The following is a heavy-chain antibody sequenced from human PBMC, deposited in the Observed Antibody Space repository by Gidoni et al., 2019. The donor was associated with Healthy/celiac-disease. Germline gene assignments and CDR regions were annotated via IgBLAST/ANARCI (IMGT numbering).Heavy chain of an antibody. CDR2: IIPICGTA. CDR3: ARLAYYYDSSGYYSPFDY. D-gene: IGHD3-22*01. CDR1: GGTFSSYA. V-gene: IGHV1-69*06. J-gene: IGHJ4*02. Sequence: QVQLVQSGAEVKKPGSSVKVSCKASGGTFSSYAISWVRQAPGQGLEWMGGIIPICGTANYAQKLQGRVTITADKSTSTAYMELSSLRAEDTAVYYCARLAYYYDSSGYYSPFDYWGQGTLVTVSS.